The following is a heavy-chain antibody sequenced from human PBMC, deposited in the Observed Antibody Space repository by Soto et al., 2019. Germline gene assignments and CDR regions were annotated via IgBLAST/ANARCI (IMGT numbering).Heavy chain of an antibody. D-gene: IGHD5-12*01. CDR2: ISAYNGNT. J-gene: IGHJ5*02. CDR3: ARDGATDPWEWFDP. V-gene: IGHV1-18*01. Sequence: ASVKVSCTASGYTFTSYGISWVRQAPGQGLEWMGWISAYNGNTNYAQKLQGRVTMTTDTSTSTAYMELRSLRSDDTAVYYCARDGATDPWEWFDPWGQGTLVTVSS. CDR1: GYTFTSYG.